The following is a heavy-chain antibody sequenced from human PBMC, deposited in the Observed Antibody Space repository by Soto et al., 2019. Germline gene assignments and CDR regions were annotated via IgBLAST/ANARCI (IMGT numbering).Heavy chain of an antibody. J-gene: IGHJ6*02. D-gene: IGHD3-9*01. CDR1: GGSISSYY. V-gene: IGHV4-59*01. CDR2: IYYSGST. CDR3: ARSGSDILTGYYYYYGMDV. Sequence: SETRSRTRTVSGGSISSYYWSWIRQPPGKGLEWIGYIYYSGSTNYNPSLKSRVTISVDTFKNQFSLKLSSVTAADTAVYYCARSGSDILTGYYYYYGMDVWGQGTTVTVSS.